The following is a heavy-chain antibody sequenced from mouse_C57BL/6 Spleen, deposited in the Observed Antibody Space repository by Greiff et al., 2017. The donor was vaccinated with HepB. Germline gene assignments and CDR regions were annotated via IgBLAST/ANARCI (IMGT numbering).Heavy chain of an antibody. V-gene: IGHV1-63*01. CDR1: GYTFTNYW. D-gene: IGHD1-1*01. J-gene: IGHJ4*01. CDR2: IYPGGGYT. Sequence: QVQLQQSGAELVRPGTSVKMSCKASGYTFTNYWIGWAKQRPGHGLEWIGDIYPGGGYTNYNEKFKGKATLTADKSSSTAYMQFSSLTSEDSAIYYCARRYGSSYGYAMDYWGQGTSVTVSS. CDR3: ARRYGSSYGYAMDY.